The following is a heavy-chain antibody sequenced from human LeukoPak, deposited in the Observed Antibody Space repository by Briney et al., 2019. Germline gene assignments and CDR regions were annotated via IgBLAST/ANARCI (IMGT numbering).Heavy chain of an antibody. CDR1: SGSISSTSYY. Sequence: SETLSPTCTVSSGSISSTSYYWGWIRQPPGMGLEWIGSMYYSGSTYYNPSLKSRVTISVDTSKSQFSLKLSSVTAADTAVYYCAREMRSPRGGFDYWDQGALVTVSS. D-gene: IGHD3-10*01. V-gene: IGHV4-39*07. CDR2: MYYSGST. J-gene: IGHJ4*02. CDR3: AREMRSPRGGFDY.